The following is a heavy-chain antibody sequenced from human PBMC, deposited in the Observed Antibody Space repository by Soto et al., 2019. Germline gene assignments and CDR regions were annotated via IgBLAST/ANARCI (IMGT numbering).Heavy chain of an antibody. CDR1: GYTFTRFG. V-gene: IGHV1-18*01. CDR2: SRINNGKT. Sequence: QVQLVQSGGEVKKPGASVKVSCQAAGYTFTRFGITWVRQAPGQGLEWMGWSRINNGKTNYAQKFQGRVTMTTYTSTNTAYMDLKSLRSDDTTVYYCARHTDDVHYVWGSDYDGMDVWGQGSTVTVSS. D-gene: IGHD3-16*01. CDR3: ARHTDDVHYVWGSDYDGMDV. J-gene: IGHJ6*02.